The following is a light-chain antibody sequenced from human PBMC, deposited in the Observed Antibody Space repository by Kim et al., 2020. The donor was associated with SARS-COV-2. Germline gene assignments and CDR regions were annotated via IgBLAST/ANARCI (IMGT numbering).Light chain of an antibody. CDR1: QSVGKR. CDR2: DAS. J-gene: IGKJ2*01. V-gene: IGKV3-15*01. CDR3: QNYDGWPPYT. Sequence: VAPGERVTLACRAEQSVGKRVAWYQQRRGQAPTLLSFDASTRATGVPARFSGSGSGTDFTLTITSLQSEDYAIYYCQNYDGWPPYTFGLGTKLEI.